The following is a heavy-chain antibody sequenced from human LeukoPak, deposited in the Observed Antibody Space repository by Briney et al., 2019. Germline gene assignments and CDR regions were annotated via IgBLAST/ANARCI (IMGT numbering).Heavy chain of an antibody. V-gene: IGHV1-8*01. CDR3: ARDPNWGYFDY. CDR2: MDPNNGGT. J-gene: IGHJ4*02. CDR1: GYTFTSYD. Sequence: GASVKVSCKASGYTFTSYDINWVRQATGQGLEWMGWMDPNNGGTGYAQKFQGRITMTRNTSITTAYLELSSLRSEDTAVYYCARDPNWGYFDYWGQGTLVTVSS. D-gene: IGHD7-27*01.